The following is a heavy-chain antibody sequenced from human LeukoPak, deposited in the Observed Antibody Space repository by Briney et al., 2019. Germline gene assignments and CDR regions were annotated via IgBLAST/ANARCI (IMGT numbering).Heavy chain of an antibody. Sequence: SETLSLTCTVSGGSPSSYYWSWIRQPTGKGLEWIGYIYYSGSTNYNPSLKSRVTISVDTSKNQFSLKLSSVTAADTAVYYCARTEVVTADPSAFDIWGQGTMVTVSS. CDR1: GGSPSSYY. CDR3: ARTEVVTADPSAFDI. J-gene: IGHJ3*02. CDR2: IYYSGST. D-gene: IGHD2-21*02. V-gene: IGHV4-59*01.